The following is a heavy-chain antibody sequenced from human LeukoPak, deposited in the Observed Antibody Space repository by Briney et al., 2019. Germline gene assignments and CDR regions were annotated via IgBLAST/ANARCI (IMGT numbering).Heavy chain of an antibody. CDR1: GFTFSSYS. V-gene: IGHV3-48*01. CDR3: ARAPGGEYSILLSRYYFDY. Sequence: GGSLRLSCAASGFTFSSYSMNWVRQAPGKGLEWVSYISISSSTIYYADSMKGRFTISRDNAKNSMYLQMNSLRAEDTAVCCCARAPGGEYSILLSRYYFDYWGQGTLVTVSS. CDR2: ISISSSTI. J-gene: IGHJ4*02. D-gene: IGHD6-6*01.